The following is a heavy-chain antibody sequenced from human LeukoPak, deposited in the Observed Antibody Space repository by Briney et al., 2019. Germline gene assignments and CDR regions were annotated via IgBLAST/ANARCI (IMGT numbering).Heavy chain of an antibody. D-gene: IGHD6-19*01. Sequence: AGGSLRLSCAASGFTFSDSYMSWVRQAPGKGLEWVSAISGSGGSTYYADSVKGRFTISRDNSKNTLYLQMNSLRAEDTAVYYCAKDRAVAGDIDYWGQGTLVTVSS. CDR3: AKDRAVAGDIDY. CDR1: GFTFSDSY. V-gene: IGHV3-23*01. CDR2: ISGSGGST. J-gene: IGHJ4*02.